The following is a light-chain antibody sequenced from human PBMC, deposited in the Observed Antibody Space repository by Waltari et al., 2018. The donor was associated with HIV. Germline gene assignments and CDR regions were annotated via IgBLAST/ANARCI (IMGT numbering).Light chain of an antibody. CDR3: VAWDDSLSGFA. CDR1: NPNVGSRY. CDR2: RND. J-gene: IGLJ1*01. Sequence: QSVLTQPPSASGTIGQRVTISCPGSNPNVGSRYVYRYQQVPGPAPKQLIYRNDQRRSGVPDRFSASKSGASASLSISGLRSEDEADYYCVAWDDSLSGFAFGTGTKVTVL. V-gene: IGLV1-47*01.